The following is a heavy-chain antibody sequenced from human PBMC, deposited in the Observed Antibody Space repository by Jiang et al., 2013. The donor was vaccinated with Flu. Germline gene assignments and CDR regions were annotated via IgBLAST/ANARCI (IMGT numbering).Heavy chain of an antibody. CDR2: INHSGST. J-gene: IGHJ3*02. V-gene: IGHV4-34*01. Sequence: LLKPSETLSLTCAVYGGSFSGYYWSWIRQPPGKGLEWIGEINHSGSTNYNPSLKSRVTISVDTSKNQFSLKLSSVTAADTAVYYCARGLGAFDIWGQGTMVTVSS. CDR3: ARGLGAFDI. CDR1: GGSFSGYY.